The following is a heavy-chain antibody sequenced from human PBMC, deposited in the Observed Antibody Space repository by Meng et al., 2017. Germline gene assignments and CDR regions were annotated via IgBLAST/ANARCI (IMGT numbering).Heavy chain of an antibody. D-gene: IGHD6-13*01. V-gene: IGHV3-7*01. CDR3: ARDPSLPGIAAAGTLFGYYYGMDV. J-gene: IGHJ6*02. CDR1: GFTFSSYW. Sequence: GGSLRLSCAASGFTFSSYWMSWVRQAPGKGLEWVANIKQDGSEQYYVDSVKGRFTISRDNAKNALYLQMNRLRAEDTAVYYCARDPSLPGIAAAGTLFGYYYGMDVWGQGTTVTVSS. CDR2: IKQDGSEQ.